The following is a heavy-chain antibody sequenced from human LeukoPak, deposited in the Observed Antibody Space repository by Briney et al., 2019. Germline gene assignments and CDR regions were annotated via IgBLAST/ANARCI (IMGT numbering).Heavy chain of an antibody. D-gene: IGHD3-10*01. CDR2: IYYSGST. V-gene: IGHV4-39*07. CDR3: VREYGGSGESGGY. Sequence: SETLSLTCTVSGGSISSSSYYWGWIRQPPGKGLEWIGSIYYSGSTYYNPSLKSRVTISVDTSKNQFSLKLSSVTAADTAVYYCVREYGGSGESGGYWGQGTLVTVSS. J-gene: IGHJ4*02. CDR1: GGSISSSSYY.